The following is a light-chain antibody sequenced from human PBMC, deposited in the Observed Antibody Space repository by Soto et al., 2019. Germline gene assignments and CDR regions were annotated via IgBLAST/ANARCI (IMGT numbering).Light chain of an antibody. Sequence: ELVLTQSPGTLPLSPGERGTLSCRASQTVSSNYLAWYQQKPGQAPRLLIFDASSMATGIPDRFTGSGSGTDFTLTISRLEPEDFAVYYCQFYGDPSKTFGQGTKVDI. J-gene: IGKJ1*01. CDR3: QFYGDPSKT. CDR2: DAS. V-gene: IGKV3-20*01. CDR1: QTVSSNY.